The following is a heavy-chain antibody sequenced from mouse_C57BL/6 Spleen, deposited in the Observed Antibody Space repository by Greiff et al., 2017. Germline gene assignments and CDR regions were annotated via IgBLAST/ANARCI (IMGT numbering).Heavy chain of an antibody. CDR3: AREEGRSSYPY. CDR1: GYAFSSSW. Sequence: QVQLQQSGPELVKPGASVKISCKASGYAFSSSWMNWVKQRPGKGLEWIGRIYPGDGDTNYNGKFKGKATLTAVKSSSTAYMQLSSLTSEDSAVYYCAREEGRSSYPYWGQGTTLTVSS. V-gene: IGHV1-82*01. D-gene: IGHD1-1*01. J-gene: IGHJ2*01. CDR2: IYPGDGDT.